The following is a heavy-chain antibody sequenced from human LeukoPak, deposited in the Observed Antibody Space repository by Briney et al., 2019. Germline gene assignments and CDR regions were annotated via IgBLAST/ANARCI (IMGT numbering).Heavy chain of an antibody. V-gene: IGHV4-59*08. J-gene: IGHJ4*02. CDR3: ARHTSMAPFDY. Sequence: PSETLSLTCNVSGDSISSYYWSWIRQPPGKGLEWIGYIYYSGNTNYDPSLKSRVTMSVHTSKNQFSLKLSSVTAADTAVYYCARHTSMAPFDYWGQGTLVTVSS. CDR1: GDSISSYY. D-gene: IGHD1-1*01. CDR2: IYYSGNT.